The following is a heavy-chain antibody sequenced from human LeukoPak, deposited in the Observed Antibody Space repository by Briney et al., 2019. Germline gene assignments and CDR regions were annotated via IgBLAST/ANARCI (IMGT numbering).Heavy chain of an antibody. CDR2: IIPIFGTA. V-gene: IGHV1-69*13. J-gene: IGHJ4*02. Sequence: ASVKVSCKASGGTFSSYAISWVRQAPGQGLERMGGIIPIFGTANYAQKFQGRVTITADESTSTAYMELSSLRSEDTAVYYCARAAYYYDSSGYRYFDYWGQGTLVTVSS. D-gene: IGHD3-22*01. CDR3: ARAAYYYDSSGYRYFDY. CDR1: GGTFSSYA.